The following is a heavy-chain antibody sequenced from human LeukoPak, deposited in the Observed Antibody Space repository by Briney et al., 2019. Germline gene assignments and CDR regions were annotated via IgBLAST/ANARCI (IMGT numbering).Heavy chain of an antibody. J-gene: IGHJ4*02. CDR1: GVSFSDYY. Sequence: PSETLSLTCTVYGVSFSDYYWSWIRQPPGKGLEWIGEINHSGSTNYSPSPKSGVTISVDTSNNQFSLKLSSVTAADTAVYYCARGGRSYYDSSGYYYSWGQGILVTVSS. CDR3: ARGGRSYYDSSGYYYS. CDR2: INHSGST. D-gene: IGHD3-22*01. V-gene: IGHV4-34*01.